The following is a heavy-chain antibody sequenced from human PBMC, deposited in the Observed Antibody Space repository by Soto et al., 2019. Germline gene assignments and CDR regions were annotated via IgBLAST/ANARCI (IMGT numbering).Heavy chain of an antibody. CDR2: TYYRSKWYN. CDR3: ARFMHSSSSGGYYYYGMDV. D-gene: IGHD6-6*01. J-gene: IGHJ6*02. CDR1: GGSVSSNSAA. V-gene: IGHV6-1*01. Sequence: SQTLSLTCAISGGSVSSNSAAWNWIRQSPSRGLEWLGRTYYRSKWYNDYAVSVKSRITINPDTSKNQFSLQLNSVTPEDTAVYYCARFMHSSSSGGYYYYGMDVWGQGTTVTVSS.